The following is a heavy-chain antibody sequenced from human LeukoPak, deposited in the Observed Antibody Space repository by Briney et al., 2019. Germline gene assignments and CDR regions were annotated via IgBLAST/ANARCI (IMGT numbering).Heavy chain of an antibody. V-gene: IGHV2-5*02. CDR3: AHRRDSSGYQYRYWFAP. D-gene: IGHD3-22*01. J-gene: IGHJ5*02. CDR1: GFSLTTSGVG. Sequence: SGPTLVKPTQTLTLTCTFSGFSLTTSGVGVGWIRQPPGKALEWLALINWDDQKVYSPSLQSRLSITKHNSKNQVVLTMTNVDPVDTATYYCAHRRDSSGYQYRYWFAPWGQGTLVTVSS. CDR2: INWDDQK.